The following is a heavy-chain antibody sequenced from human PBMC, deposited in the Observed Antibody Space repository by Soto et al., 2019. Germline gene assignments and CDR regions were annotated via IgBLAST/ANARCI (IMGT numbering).Heavy chain of an antibody. D-gene: IGHD2-21*02. V-gene: IGHV2-26*01. CDR2: IFSNDEK. CDR3: ARGDIVVVTADYYFDY. J-gene: IGHJ4*02. Sequence: QVTLKESGPVLVKPTETLTLTCTVSGFSLSNARMGVSWIRQPPGKALEWIAHIFSNDEKSYSTSLKSRLTISKDTSKSQVVLTMTNMDPVDTATYYCARGDIVVVTADYYFDYWGQGTLVTVSS. CDR1: GFSLSNARMG.